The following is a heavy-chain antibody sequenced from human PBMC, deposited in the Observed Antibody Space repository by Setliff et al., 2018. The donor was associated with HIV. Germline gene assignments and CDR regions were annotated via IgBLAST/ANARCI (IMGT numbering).Heavy chain of an antibody. V-gene: IGHV1-2*02. J-gene: IGHJ4*02. CDR2: INPSGGST. Sequence: ASVKVSCKASGYTLTDYYMHWVRQVPGQGLEWMGIINPSGGSTNYAQKFQGRVTMTRDTSISTAYMELSRPRSDDTAVYYCARGGPSGTYPLDYWGQGTLVTVSS. D-gene: IGHD1-26*01. CDR3: ARGGPSGTYPLDY. CDR1: GYTLTDYY.